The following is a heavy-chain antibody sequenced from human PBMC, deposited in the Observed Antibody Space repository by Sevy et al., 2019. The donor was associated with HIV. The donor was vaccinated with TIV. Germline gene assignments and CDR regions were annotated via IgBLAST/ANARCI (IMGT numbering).Heavy chain of an antibody. D-gene: IGHD6-13*01. V-gene: IGHV4-34*01. CDR2: INHSGST. CDR3: AGEYSSSPKY. Sequence: SETLSLTCAVYGGSFSGYYWSWIRQPPGKGLEWIGEINHSGSTNYNPSLKNRVTISVDTSKNQFSLKLSSVTAADTAVYYCAGEYSSSPKYWGQGTLVTVSS. J-gene: IGHJ4*02. CDR1: GGSFSGYY.